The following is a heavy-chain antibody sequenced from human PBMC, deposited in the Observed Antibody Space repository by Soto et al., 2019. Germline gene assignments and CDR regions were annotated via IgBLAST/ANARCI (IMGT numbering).Heavy chain of an antibody. CDR3: ERRYGPLLAY. D-gene: IGHD4-17*01. CDR1: GGSIISYY. J-gene: IGHJ4*02. CDR2: IYYSGST. V-gene: IGHV4-59*01. Sequence: SETLCLTCTVSGGSIISYYWIWIRQPPGKGLEWIGYIYYSGSTNYNPSLKSRVTISVDTSKNQFSLKLSSVTAADTAVYYCERRYGPLLAYWGKGPLVPVTP.